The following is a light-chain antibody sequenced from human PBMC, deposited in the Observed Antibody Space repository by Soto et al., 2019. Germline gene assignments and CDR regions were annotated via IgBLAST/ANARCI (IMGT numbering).Light chain of an antibody. Sequence: DIQMTQSPSSLSASVGDRVTITCQASQDISKFLNWYQLKPGKAPRLLIFDASSVETGVPSRFSGSGSGTHFTFTIDSLQAEDLATYYCQQYEDLPLTFGGGTKVEIK. V-gene: IGKV1-33*01. J-gene: IGKJ4*01. CDR2: DAS. CDR1: QDISKF. CDR3: QQYEDLPLT.